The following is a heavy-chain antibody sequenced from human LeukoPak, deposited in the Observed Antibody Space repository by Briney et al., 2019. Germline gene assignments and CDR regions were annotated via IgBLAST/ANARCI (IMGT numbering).Heavy chain of an antibody. V-gene: IGHV3-11*01. Sequence: GGSLRLSCAASGFTFSNYYMNWIRQAPGKGLEWLSYISSSGSTIYYADSVKGRFTISRDNAKNLLYLQMNSLRPEDTAVYYCARDLPPPYCTSTACSDPGYWGQGTQVTVSS. J-gene: IGHJ4*02. CDR3: ARDLPPPYCTSTACSDPGY. CDR2: ISSSGSTI. CDR1: GFTFSNYY. D-gene: IGHD2-2*01.